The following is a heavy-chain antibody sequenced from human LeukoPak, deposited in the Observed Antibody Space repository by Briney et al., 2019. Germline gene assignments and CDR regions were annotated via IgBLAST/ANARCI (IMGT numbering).Heavy chain of an antibody. CDR1: GFTFSSYA. CDR2: ISGSSGST. D-gene: IGHD4-17*01. Sequence: GGSLRLSCAASGFTFSSYAMSWVRQAPGRGLEWVSGISGSSGSTDYADSVKGRFTISRDNSKNTLYLQMNSLRAEDTAVYFCASRDSGDYPYFDYWGQGTLVTVSS. J-gene: IGHJ4*02. V-gene: IGHV3-23*01. CDR3: ASRDSGDYPYFDY.